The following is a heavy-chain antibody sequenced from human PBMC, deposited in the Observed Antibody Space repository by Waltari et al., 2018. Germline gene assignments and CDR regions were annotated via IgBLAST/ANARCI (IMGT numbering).Heavy chain of an antibody. CDR1: GGTFSSYA. D-gene: IGHD3-22*01. CDR2: IIPIFGTA. J-gene: IGHJ4*02. CDR3: AAQTYYYDSSGYPLSYYFDY. Sequence: QVQLVQSGAEVKKPGSSVKVSCKASGGTFSSYAISWVRQAPGQGLGWMGGIIPIFGTANYAQKFQGRVTITTDESTSTAYMELSSLRSEDTAVYYCAAQTYYYDSSGYPLSYYFDYWGQGTLVTVSS. V-gene: IGHV1-69*05.